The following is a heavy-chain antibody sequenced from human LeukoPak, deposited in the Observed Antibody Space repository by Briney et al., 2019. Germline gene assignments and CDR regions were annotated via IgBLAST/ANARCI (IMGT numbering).Heavy chain of an antibody. Sequence: GGSLRLSCAAPGFTFSTNGMHWVRQAPGKGLEWVAFIRYDGSNKYYADSVKGRFTISRDNSKNTLYLQMNSLRAEDTAVYYCAKDQPYSSSWYSFDYWGQGTLVTVSS. CDR2: IRYDGSNK. D-gene: IGHD6-13*01. J-gene: IGHJ4*02. V-gene: IGHV3-30*02. CDR1: GFTFSTNG. CDR3: AKDQPYSSSWYSFDY.